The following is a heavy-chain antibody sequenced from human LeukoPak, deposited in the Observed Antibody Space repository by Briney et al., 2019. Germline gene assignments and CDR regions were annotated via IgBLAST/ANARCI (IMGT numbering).Heavy chain of an antibody. J-gene: IGHJ5*02. CDR1: GGSFSGYH. V-gene: IGHV4-34*01. D-gene: IGHD3-22*01. CDR3: ARGGVSSASGDWFDP. CDR2: INHSGST. Sequence: PSETLSLTCAVYGGSFSGYHWSWIRQPPGKGLEWIGEINHSGSTNYNPSLKSRVTISVDTSKNQFSLKLSSVTAADTAVYYCARGGVSSASGDWFDPWGQGTLVTVSS.